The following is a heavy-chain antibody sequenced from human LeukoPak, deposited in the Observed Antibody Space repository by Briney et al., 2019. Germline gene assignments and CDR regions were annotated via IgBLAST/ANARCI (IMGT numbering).Heavy chain of an antibody. V-gene: IGHV1-2*02. Sequence: ASVKVSCKASGYTFTGYYMHWVRQAPGQGLEWMGWINPNSGGTNYAQKFQGRVTMTRDTSISTAYMELSRLRSDDTAVYYCARALYSPPPHPEYFQHWGQGTLVTVSS. J-gene: IGHJ1*01. CDR2: INPNSGGT. CDR1: GYTFTGYY. CDR3: ARALYSPPPHPEYFQH. D-gene: IGHD2-15*01.